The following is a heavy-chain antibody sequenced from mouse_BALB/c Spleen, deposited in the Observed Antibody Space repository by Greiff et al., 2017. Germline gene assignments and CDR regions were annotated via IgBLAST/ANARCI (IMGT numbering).Heavy chain of an antibody. V-gene: IGHV7-3*02. J-gene: IGHJ4*01. Sequence: EVQLVESGGGLVQPGGSLRLSCATSGFTFTDYYMSWVRQPPGKALEWLGFIRNKANGYTTEYSASVKGRFTISRDNSQSNLYLQMNTLRAEDSATYNCARDITSYYRFYAMDYWGQGTSVTVSS. CDR1: GFTFTDYY. CDR3: ARDITSYYRFYAMDY. CDR2: IRNKANGYTT. D-gene: IGHD2-12*01.